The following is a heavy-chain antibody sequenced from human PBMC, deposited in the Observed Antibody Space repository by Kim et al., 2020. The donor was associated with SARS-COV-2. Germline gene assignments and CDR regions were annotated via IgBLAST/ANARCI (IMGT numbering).Heavy chain of an antibody. CDR2: IIPIFGTA. D-gene: IGHD3-22*01. CDR1: GGTFSSYA. V-gene: IGHV1-69*13. J-gene: IGHJ2*01. CDR3: ARAGDSSGYHGDWYFDL. Sequence: SVKVSCKASGGTFSSYAISWVRQAPGQGLEWMGGIIPIFGTANYAQKFQGRVTITADESTSTAYMELSSLRSEDTAVYYCARAGDSSGYHGDWYFDLWGRGTLVTVSS.